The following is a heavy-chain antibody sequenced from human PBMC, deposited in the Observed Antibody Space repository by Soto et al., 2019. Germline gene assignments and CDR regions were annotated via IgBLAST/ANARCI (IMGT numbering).Heavy chain of an antibody. CDR3: ARGGALRPNGHFPLAL. Sequence: SETLSLTCTVSGASITSGSYSWSWIRQAPGKGLEWIGNIHVTGYTAFSPSLKRRVTMSVDTSKNQFSLNVDSVTAADTAVYFGARGGALRPNGHFPLALWGQSTLVTVSS. CDR1: GASITSGSYS. V-gene: IGHV4-30-2*01. CDR2: IHVTGYT. J-gene: IGHJ1*01. D-gene: IGHD1-26*01.